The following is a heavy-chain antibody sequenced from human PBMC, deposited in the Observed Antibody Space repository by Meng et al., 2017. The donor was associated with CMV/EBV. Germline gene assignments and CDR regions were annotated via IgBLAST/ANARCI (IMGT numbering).Heavy chain of an antibody. V-gene: IGHV3-30*04. Sequence: GEPLKIPCAASRFTFSSYAMHWVRQAPGKGLEWVAVISYDGSNKYYADSVKGRFTISRDNSKNTLYLQMKSLRAEDTALYYCARDGYGGAFDYWGQGTLVTVSS. CDR1: RFTFSSYA. CDR3: ARDGYGGAFDY. J-gene: IGHJ4*02. D-gene: IGHD4-23*01. CDR2: ISYDGSNK.